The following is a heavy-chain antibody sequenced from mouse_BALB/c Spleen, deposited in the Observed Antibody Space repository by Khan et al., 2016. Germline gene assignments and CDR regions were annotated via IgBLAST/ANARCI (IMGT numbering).Heavy chain of an antibody. CDR2: INPSNGRT. J-gene: IGHJ2*01. CDR3: ARGYYGSSYDFDY. V-gene: IGHV1S81*02. Sequence: QVQLQQPGAELVKPGASVKLSCKASGYTFTSYWMHWVKQRPGQGLEWIGEINPSNGRTNYNEKFKSKATLTVDKSSSTAYMQLSSLTSEDSAVYYCARGYYGSSYDFDYWGQGTTLTVSS. CDR1: GYTFTSYW. D-gene: IGHD1-1*01.